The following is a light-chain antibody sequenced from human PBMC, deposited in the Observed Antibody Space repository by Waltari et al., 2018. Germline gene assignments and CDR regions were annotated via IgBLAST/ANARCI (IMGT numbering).Light chain of an antibody. CDR1: SPDVGSYNY. CDR2: DVT. Sequence: QSALTQPASVSGSPGQSITISCTGTSPDVGSYNYVSWYQQHPGKAPKLMIHDVTNRPSGVSNRFSGSKSGNTASLTISGLQAEDEADYYCSSFSSSITVLFGGGTKLTVL. J-gene: IGLJ2*01. V-gene: IGLV2-14*03. CDR3: SSFSSSITVL.